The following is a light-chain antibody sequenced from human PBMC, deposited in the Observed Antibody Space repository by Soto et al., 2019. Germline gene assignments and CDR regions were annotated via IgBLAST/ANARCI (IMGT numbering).Light chain of an antibody. J-gene: IGLJ2*01. CDR3: FSYTTSDTVL. CDR1: SSDIGAYHY. CDR2: AVN. V-gene: IGLV2-14*01. Sequence: QSALTQAASVSGSPGQSITISCTGTSSDIGAYHYVSWYQQRPGKAPKLMIYAVNNRPSGISNRFSGSKSGNTASLTISGLQAEYEAVYYCFSYTTSDTVLFGGGTKLTVL.